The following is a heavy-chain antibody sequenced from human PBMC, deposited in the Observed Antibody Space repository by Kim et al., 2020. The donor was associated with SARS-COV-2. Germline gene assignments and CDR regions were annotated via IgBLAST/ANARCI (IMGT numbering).Heavy chain of an antibody. CDR1: GGSFSGYY. CDR2: INHSGST. D-gene: IGHD3-22*01. J-gene: IGHJ6*02. V-gene: IGHV4-34*01. Sequence: SETLSLTCAVYGGSFSGYYWSWIRQPPGKGLEWIGEINHSGSTNYNPSLKSRVTISVDTSKNQFSLKLSSVTAADTAVYYCARAPQVDSSGYQRRGRYYYYGMDVWGQGTTVTVSS. CDR3: ARAPQVDSSGYQRRGRYYYYGMDV.